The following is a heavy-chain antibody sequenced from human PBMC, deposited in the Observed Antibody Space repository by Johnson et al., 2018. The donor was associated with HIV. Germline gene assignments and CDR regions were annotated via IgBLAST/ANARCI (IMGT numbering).Heavy chain of an antibody. CDR3: VRGGLGYQNFHYAFDM. V-gene: IGHV3-20*04. Sequence: VQLVESGGGVVRPGGSLRLSCAASGFTFDDYGMSWVRQAPGKGLEWVSGINWSGHDTAYSDSVKGRFTISRDNAKNSLYLQMNSLRAEDTAFYYCVRGGLGYQNFHYAFDMWGQGTMVTVSS. J-gene: IGHJ3*02. D-gene: IGHD2-2*01. CDR2: INWSGHDT. CDR1: GFTFDDYG.